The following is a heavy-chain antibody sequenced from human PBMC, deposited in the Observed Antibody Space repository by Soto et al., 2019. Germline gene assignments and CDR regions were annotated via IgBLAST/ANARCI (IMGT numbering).Heavy chain of an antibody. Sequence: QLQLQESGPGLVKPSETLSLTCTVSGGSISSSSYYWGWIRQPPGKGLEWIGSTYYSGSTYYNPSLKSRVTISVDTSKNQFSLKLSSVTAADTAVYYCARGELGYCSGGSCYMRPNNWFDPWGQGTLVTVSS. CDR3: ARGELGYCSGGSCYMRPNNWFDP. D-gene: IGHD2-15*01. J-gene: IGHJ5*02. CDR2: TYYSGST. CDR1: GGSISSSSYY. V-gene: IGHV4-39*01.